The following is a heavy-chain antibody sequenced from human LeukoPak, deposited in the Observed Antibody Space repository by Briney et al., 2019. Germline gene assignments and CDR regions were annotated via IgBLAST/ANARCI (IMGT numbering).Heavy chain of an antibody. CDR3: ARVVAVAGRAFDI. CDR1: GFTFSDYY. CDR2: ISSSSSYI. Sequence: GGSLRLSCAASGFTFSDYYMSWIRQAPGKGLEWVSSISSSSSYIYYADSVKGRFTISRDNAKNSLYLQMNSLRAEDTAVYYCARVVAVAGRAFDIWGQGTMVTVSS. J-gene: IGHJ3*02. V-gene: IGHV3-11*06. D-gene: IGHD6-19*01.